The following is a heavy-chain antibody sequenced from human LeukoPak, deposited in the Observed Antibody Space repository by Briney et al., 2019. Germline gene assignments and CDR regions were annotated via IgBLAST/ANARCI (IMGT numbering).Heavy chain of an antibody. CDR3: ARGLDSGSYYLLYWYFDL. D-gene: IGHD1-26*01. J-gene: IGHJ2*01. Sequence: SETLSLTCTVSGGSISSYYWSWIRQPPGKGLEWIGYIYYSGSTNYNPSLKSRVTISVDTSKNQFSLKLSSVTAADTAVYYCARGLDSGSYYLLYWYFDLWGRGTPVTVSS. CDR1: GGSISSYY. CDR2: IYYSGST. V-gene: IGHV4-59*01.